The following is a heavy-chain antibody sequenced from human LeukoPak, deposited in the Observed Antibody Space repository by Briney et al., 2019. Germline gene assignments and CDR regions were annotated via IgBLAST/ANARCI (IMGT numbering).Heavy chain of an antibody. Sequence: PGGSLRLSCAASGFTFSTYWMHWVRQPPGTGLVWVSQISADGTLTRYADSVKGRFTISRDNSKNTLSLQLNSLRAEDTAVYYCAKDVRVGGGGMDVWGQGTPVTVSS. J-gene: IGHJ6*02. CDR2: ISADGTLT. CDR1: GFTFSTYW. D-gene: IGHD1-26*01. V-gene: IGHV3-74*01. CDR3: AKDVRVGGGGMDV.